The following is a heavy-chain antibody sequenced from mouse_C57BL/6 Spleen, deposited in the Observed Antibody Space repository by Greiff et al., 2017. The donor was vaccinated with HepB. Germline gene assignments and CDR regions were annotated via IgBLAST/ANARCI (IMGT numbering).Heavy chain of an antibody. CDR1: GYAFTNYL. J-gene: IGHJ3*01. CDR3: ARSRNYGSPFAY. D-gene: IGHD2-2*01. Sequence: VQLQQSGAELVWPGPSVKVSCKASGYAFTNYLIEWVKQRPGQGLEWIGVINPGSGGTNYNEKFKGKATLTADKSSSTAYMQLSSLTSEDSAVYYCARSRNYGSPFAYWGQGTLVTVSA. V-gene: IGHV1-54*01. CDR2: INPGSGGT.